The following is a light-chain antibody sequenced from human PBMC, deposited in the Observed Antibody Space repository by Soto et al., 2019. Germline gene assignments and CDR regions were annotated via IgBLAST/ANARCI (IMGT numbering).Light chain of an antibody. J-gene: IGKJ4*01. CDR3: HQFDSLPFT. Sequence: AIQLTQSPSSLSASVGYRVTITCRATQGITSAFAWYQQTPGKPPKLLVYDVSTLENGVPSRFSGGGSGTDFTLTISNLLPEDFATYYCHQFDSLPFTFGGGTRVEI. CDR1: QGITSA. V-gene: IGKV1-13*02. CDR2: DVS.